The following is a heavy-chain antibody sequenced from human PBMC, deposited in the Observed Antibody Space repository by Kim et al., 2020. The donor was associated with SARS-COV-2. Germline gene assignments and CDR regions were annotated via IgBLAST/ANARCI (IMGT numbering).Heavy chain of an antibody. J-gene: IGHJ2*01. CDR3: AKATGSGWYNWYFDL. D-gene: IGHD6-19*01. V-gene: IGHV3-23*01. Sequence: SGNGRITISRDHSQNTLYLQMNSLRAEDTAVYYCAKATGSGWYNWYFDLWGRGTLVTVSS.